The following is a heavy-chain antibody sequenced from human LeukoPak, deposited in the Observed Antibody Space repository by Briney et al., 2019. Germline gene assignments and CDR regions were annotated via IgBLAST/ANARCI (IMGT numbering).Heavy chain of an antibody. J-gene: IGHJ3*02. Sequence: ASVKVSCKASGGTFSSYAISWVRQAPGQGLEWMGRIIPISGTANYAQKFQGRVTITTDESTSTAYMELSSLRSEDTAVYYCARPLPRRYSSSWMDAFDIWGQGTMVTVSS. CDR2: IIPISGTA. CDR1: GGTFSSYA. V-gene: IGHV1-69*05. CDR3: ARPLPRRYSSSWMDAFDI. D-gene: IGHD6-13*01.